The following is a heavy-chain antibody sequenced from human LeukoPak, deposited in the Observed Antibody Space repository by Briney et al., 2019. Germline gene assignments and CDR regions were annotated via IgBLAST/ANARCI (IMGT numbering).Heavy chain of an antibody. D-gene: IGHD3-3*01. CDR1: GGSISSYY. V-gene: IGHV4-59*01. CDR2: IYYSGST. CDR3: ARVGTYYDFWSGIREYYSDY. Sequence: SETLSLTCTVSGGSISSYYWSWIRQPPGKGLEWIGYIYYSGSTNYNPSLKSRVTISVDTSKNQFSLKLSSVTAADTAVYYCARVGTYYDFWSGIREYYSDYWGQGTLVTVSS. J-gene: IGHJ4*02.